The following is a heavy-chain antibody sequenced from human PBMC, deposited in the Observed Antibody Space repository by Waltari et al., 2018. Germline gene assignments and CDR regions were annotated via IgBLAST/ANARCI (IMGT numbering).Heavy chain of an antibody. Sequence: EVHLVESGGGLVQPGGSLRLSCAASGFTFTDYWMSWVRQAPGKVPEWVANIHKDGSEKNYVDYVKGRFTISRDNAKDSVYLQMNSLRADDTAMYYCVRDHWGPDYWGQGTLVTVSS. CDR2: IHKDGSEK. V-gene: IGHV3-7*01. D-gene: IGHD7-27*01. J-gene: IGHJ4*02. CDR1: GFTFTDYW. CDR3: VRDHWGPDY.